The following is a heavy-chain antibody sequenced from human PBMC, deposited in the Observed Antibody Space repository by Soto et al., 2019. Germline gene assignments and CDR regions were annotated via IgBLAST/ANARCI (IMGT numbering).Heavy chain of an antibody. J-gene: IGHJ4*02. CDR3: AREPPEPAPDY. CDR1: GYTFSDYG. D-gene: IGHD2-2*01. CDR2: ISAKNGNT. Sequence: ASVKVSCKTSGYTFSDYGISWVRQAPGQGLEGMGWISAKNGNTNFAQKFRGRVTMITDTSTNTVYMELRNLRLDDTAVYYCAREPPEPAPDYWGQGALVTVSS. V-gene: IGHV1-18*01.